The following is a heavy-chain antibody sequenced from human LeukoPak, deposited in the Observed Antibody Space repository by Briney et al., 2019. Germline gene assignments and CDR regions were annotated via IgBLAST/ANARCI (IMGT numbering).Heavy chain of an antibody. CDR1: GGSISSYY. V-gene: IGHV4-59*01. D-gene: IGHD7-27*01. CDR3: ARDGEEAVAPFGH. CDR2: IYYSGST. Sequence: SETLSLTCTVSGGSISSYYWSWIRQPPGKGLEWIGYIYYSGSTNYNPSLKSRVTISVDTSKNQFSLKLSSVIAADTAVYYCARDGEEAVAPFGHWGQGTLVTVSS. J-gene: IGHJ4*02.